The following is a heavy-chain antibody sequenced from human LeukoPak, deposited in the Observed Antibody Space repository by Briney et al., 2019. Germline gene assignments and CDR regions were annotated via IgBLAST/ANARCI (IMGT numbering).Heavy chain of an antibody. CDR2: ISSSGSTV. CDR3: AKHTISILTGFTLFDY. D-gene: IGHD3-9*01. CDR1: GFTFSSDN. J-gene: IGHJ4*01. Sequence: PGGSLRLSCVASGFTFSSDNMNWVRQAPGKGLEWVSYISSSGSTVYYADSVKGRFTISRDNAQNSLDLQMNSLRAEDTAVYFCAKHTISILTGFTLFDYWGRGTLVTVSS. V-gene: IGHV3-48*03.